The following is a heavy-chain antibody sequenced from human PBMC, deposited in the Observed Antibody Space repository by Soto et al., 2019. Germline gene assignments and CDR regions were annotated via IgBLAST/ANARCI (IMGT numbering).Heavy chain of an antibody. V-gene: IGHV3-21*01. CDR3: ARVGHGYSYGSLDY. Sequence: GGSLRLSCAASGFTFSSYSMNWVRQAPGKGLEWVSSISSSSSYIYYADSVKGRFTISRDNAKNSLYLQMNSLRVEDTAVYYCARVGHGYSYGSLDYWGQGTLVTVSS. CDR1: GFTFSSYS. J-gene: IGHJ4*02. D-gene: IGHD5-18*01. CDR2: ISSSSSYI.